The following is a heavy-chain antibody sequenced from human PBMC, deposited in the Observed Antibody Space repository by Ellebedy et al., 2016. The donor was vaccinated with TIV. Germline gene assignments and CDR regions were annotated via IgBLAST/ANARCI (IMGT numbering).Heavy chain of an antibody. J-gene: IGHJ4*02. CDR2: IDNDGSST. D-gene: IGHD2-21*02. CDR1: GFTFSRHW. V-gene: IGHV3-74*01. CDR3: ARGGGCGGGDCWAFDY. Sequence: GESLKISCAASGFTFSRHWMHWVRQAPATGLVWVSRIDNDGSSTSYADSVKGRFTISRDNAKNTLYLQMNSLRAEDTAVYYCARGGGCGGGDCWAFDYWGQGSLVTVSP.